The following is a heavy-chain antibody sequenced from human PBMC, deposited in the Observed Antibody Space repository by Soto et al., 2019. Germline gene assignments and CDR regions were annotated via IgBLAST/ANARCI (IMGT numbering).Heavy chain of an antibody. CDR2: ISSSSSTI. CDR3: ASTYGYCSGGSCYEYDAFDI. CDR1: GFTFSSYS. D-gene: IGHD2-15*01. Sequence: GESLKISCAASGFTFSSYSMNWVRQAPGKGLEWVSYISSSSSTIYYADSVKGRFTISRDNAKNSLYLQMNSLRAEDTAVYYCASTYGYCSGGSCYEYDAFDIWGQGTMVTVSS. V-gene: IGHV3-48*04. J-gene: IGHJ3*02.